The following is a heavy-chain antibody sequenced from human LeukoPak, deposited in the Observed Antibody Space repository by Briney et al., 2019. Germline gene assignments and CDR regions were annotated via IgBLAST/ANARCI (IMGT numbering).Heavy chain of an antibody. CDR1: GYTFISYG. CDR2: ISAYNGNT. V-gene: IGHV1-18*01. J-gene: IGHJ1*01. CDR3: ARKPDATAEYFQH. Sequence: GASVKVSCKASGYTFISYGISWLRQAPGQGLEWMGWISAYNGNTNYAQKLQGRVTMTTDTSTSTAYMELRSLRSDDTAVYYCARKPDATAEYFQHWRQGTLVTVSS. D-gene: IGHD2-15*01.